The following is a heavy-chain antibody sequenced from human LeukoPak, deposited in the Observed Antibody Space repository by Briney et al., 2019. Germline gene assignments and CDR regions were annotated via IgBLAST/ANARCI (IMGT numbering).Heavy chain of an antibody. V-gene: IGHV3-23*01. CDR3: ATNAGQWLAPFDY. J-gene: IGHJ4*02. D-gene: IGHD6-19*01. Sequence: GGSLRLSCAASGFTFSSYWMSWVRQAPGKGLEWVSAITNSGRTTYYADSVKGRFTISRDNSKDTLYLQMNNLRAEDTAIYYCATNAGQWLAPFDYWGQGTLVTVSS. CDR1: GFTFSSYW. CDR2: ITNSGRTT.